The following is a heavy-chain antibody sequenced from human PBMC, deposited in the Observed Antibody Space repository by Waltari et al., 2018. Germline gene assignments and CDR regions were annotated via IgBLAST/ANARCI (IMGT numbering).Heavy chain of an antibody. CDR2: VSYRGIT. V-gene: IGHV4-30-4*01. J-gene: IGHJ4*01. CDR1: SGSFSIPDYF. CDR3: ARTTFVRYFDF. D-gene: IGHD1-1*01. Sequence: QVQLQESGPGLVKPSQTLTLPCDASSGSFSIPDYFWSWIRQAPGKGLEWIGSVSYRGITYYNPSLESRVTMSVDTSKTQFSLKLNSVTAADAAVYYCARTTFVRYFDFWGHGTMVTVSS.